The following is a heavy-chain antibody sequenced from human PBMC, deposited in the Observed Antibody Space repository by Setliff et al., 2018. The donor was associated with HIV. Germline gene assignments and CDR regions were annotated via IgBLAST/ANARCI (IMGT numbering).Heavy chain of an antibody. V-gene: IGHV1-3*01. CDR2: INAGNGNT. J-gene: IGHJ3*02. D-gene: IGHD6-6*01. CDR3: ASQGKYSSSSYAFDI. CDR1: GYTFTSYA. Sequence: ASVQVSCKASGYTFTSYAMHWVRQAPGQRLEWMGWINAGNGNTKYSQKFQGRVTITRDTSASTAYMELSSLRSEDTAVYYCASQGKYSSSSYAFDIWGQGTMVTVSS.